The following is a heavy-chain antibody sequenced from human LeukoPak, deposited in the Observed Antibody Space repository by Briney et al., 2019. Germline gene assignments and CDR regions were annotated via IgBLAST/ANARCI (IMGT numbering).Heavy chain of an antibody. CDR3: ARVNGTIFGVAANAFDI. CDR2: IYYSGTT. D-gene: IGHD3-3*01. J-gene: IGHJ3*02. CDR1: GGSISNYY. V-gene: IGHV4-59*01. Sequence: PSETLSLTCTVSGGSISNYYWNWIRQPPGKGLEWIGYIYYSGTTNYNPSLKSRVSMSVDTSKNQFSLKLSSVTAADTAVYYCARVNGTIFGVAANAFDIWGQGTMVTVSS.